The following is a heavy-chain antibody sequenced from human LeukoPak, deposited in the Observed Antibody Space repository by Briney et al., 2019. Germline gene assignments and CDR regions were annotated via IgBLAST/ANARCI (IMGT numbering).Heavy chain of an antibody. V-gene: IGHV3-49*03. Sequence: GRSLRLSCTTSGFTFGDYGMSWFRQAPGKGLGWVGFTRSKTYSGTPEYAASVKGRVTISRDDSKSIAYLQINSLKTEDTAVYYCSRDSHGDDAFDIWGQGTLVTVSS. CDR2: TRSKTYSGTP. D-gene: IGHD2-21*02. J-gene: IGHJ3*02. CDR1: GFTFGDYG. CDR3: SRDSHGDDAFDI.